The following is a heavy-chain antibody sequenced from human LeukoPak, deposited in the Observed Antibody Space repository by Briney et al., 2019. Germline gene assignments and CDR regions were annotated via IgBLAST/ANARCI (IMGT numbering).Heavy chain of an antibody. CDR2: IIPISGTT. D-gene: IGHD1-26*01. J-gene: IGHJ5*02. Sequence: SVKVSCKTSGGTFTSYAITWVRQAPGQGLGWMGKIIPISGTTNYAQKFQGRVTFTADESTSTAYMELSSLRSEDTALYYCARKLRLGGNWFDPWGQGTLVTVSS. CDR1: GGTFTSYA. V-gene: IGHV1-69*13. CDR3: ARKLRLGGNWFDP.